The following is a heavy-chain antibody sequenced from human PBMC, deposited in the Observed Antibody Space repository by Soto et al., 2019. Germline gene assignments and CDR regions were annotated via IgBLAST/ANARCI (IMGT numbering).Heavy chain of an antibody. D-gene: IGHD3-22*01. CDR3: AREGDGYYYDSSGYHYFDY. CDR1: GGSISSYY. V-gene: IGHV4-59*01. Sequence: PSETLSLTCTVSGGSISSYYWSWIRQPPGKGLEWIGYIYYSGSTNYNPSLKSRVTISVDTSKNQFSLKLSSVTAADTAVYYCAREGDGYYYDSSGYHYFDYWGQGTLVTVSS. J-gene: IGHJ4*02. CDR2: IYYSGST.